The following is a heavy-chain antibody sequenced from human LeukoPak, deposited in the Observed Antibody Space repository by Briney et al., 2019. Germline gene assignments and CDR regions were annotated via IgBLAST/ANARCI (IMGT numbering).Heavy chain of an antibody. CDR2: IYYSGST. V-gene: IGHV4-39*02. D-gene: IGHD3-10*01. CDR1: GGSISSSSYY. J-gene: IGHJ5*02. CDR3: ARDRGNYYGSGSYYVP. Sequence: PSETLSLTCTVSGGSISSSSYYWGWIRQPPGKGLEWIGSIYYSGSTYYNPSLKSRVTISVDTSKNQFSLKLSSVTAADTAVYYCARDRGNYYGSGSYYVPWGQGTLVTVSS.